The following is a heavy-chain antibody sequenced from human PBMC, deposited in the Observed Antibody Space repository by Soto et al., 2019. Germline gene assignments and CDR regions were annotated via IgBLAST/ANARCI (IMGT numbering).Heavy chain of an antibody. CDR1: GGSIISSSYY. J-gene: IGHJ5*02. V-gene: IGHV4-39*01. Sequence: SETLSLTCTVSGGSIISSSYYFFCIRQPPWNGLELIGSIYYSGSTYYNPSLKSRVTISVDTSKNQFSLKLSSVTAADTAVYYCARTPPTYYYDSSGYHAWGQGTLVTVSS. CDR3: ARTPPTYYYDSSGYHA. D-gene: IGHD3-22*01. CDR2: IYYSGST.